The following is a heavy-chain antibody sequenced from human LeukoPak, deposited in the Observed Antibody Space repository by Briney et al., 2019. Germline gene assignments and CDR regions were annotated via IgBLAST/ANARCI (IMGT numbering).Heavy chain of an antibody. Sequence: GGSLRLSCAASEFTFSNYALHWVRQAPGKGLQWVAVISYDGNTIHYADSVKGRFIISRDTSKNTLYLQMNSLRAEDTAVYYCARSGGLQRFDYWGQGTLVTVSS. V-gene: IGHV3-30-3*01. CDR2: ISYDGNTI. CDR1: EFTFSNYA. CDR3: ARSGGLQRFDY. J-gene: IGHJ4*02. D-gene: IGHD4-11*01.